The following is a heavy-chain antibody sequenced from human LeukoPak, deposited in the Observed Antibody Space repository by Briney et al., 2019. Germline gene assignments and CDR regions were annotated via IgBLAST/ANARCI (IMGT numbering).Heavy chain of an antibody. CDR2: ISGSGGST. CDR1: GFTFSSYW. CDR3: AKDAVIVVVTALDY. D-gene: IGHD2-21*02. Sequence: PGGSLRLSCAASGFTFSSYWMSWVRQAPGKGLEWVSGISGSGGSTYYADSVKGRFTISRDNSKNTLYLQMNSLRAEDTAVYYCAKDAVIVVVTALDYWGQGTLVTVSS. J-gene: IGHJ4*02. V-gene: IGHV3-23*01.